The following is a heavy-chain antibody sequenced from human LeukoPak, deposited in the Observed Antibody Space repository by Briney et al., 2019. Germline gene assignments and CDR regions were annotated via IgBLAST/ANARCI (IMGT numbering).Heavy chain of an antibody. D-gene: IGHD5-18*01. CDR2: ISYDGSNK. J-gene: IGHJ4*02. CDR1: GFTFSSCA. CDR3: VREFSGSYGSFDY. V-gene: IGHV3-30-3*01. Sequence: GGSLRLSCAASGFTFSSCAMHWVRQAPGKGLEWVAVISYDGSNKYYADSVKGRFTISRDNSRNTLYLQMNSLRAEDTAVYYCVREFSGSYGSFDYWGQGTLVTVSS.